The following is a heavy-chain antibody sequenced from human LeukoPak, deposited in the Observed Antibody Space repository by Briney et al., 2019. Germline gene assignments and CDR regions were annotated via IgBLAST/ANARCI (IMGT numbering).Heavy chain of an antibody. V-gene: IGHV1-8*03. J-gene: IGHJ4*02. D-gene: IGHD5-18*01. Sequence: GASVKVSCKASGYTFTSYDINWVRQATGQGLEWMGWMNPNSGNTGYAQKFQGRVTITRNTSISTAYMELSSLRSEDTAVCYCARGAAVVAGYSYGPNFDYWGQGTLVTVSS. CDR2: MNPNSGNT. CDR1: GYTFTSYD. CDR3: ARGAAVVAGYSYGPNFDY.